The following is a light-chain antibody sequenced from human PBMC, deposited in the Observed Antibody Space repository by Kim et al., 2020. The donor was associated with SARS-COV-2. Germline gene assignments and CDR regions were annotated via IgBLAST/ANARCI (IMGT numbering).Light chain of an antibody. Sequence: QSALTQPASVSGSPGQSITISCTGTTSDVGGYNYVSWYQQHPGKAPKLMIYDVSHRPSGVSNRFSGSESGNTASLTISGLQAADEADYYCSSYTGSSTLYVFGTGTKVTVL. V-gene: IGLV2-14*03. CDR3: SSYTGSSTLYV. CDR1: TSDVGGYNY. CDR2: DVS. J-gene: IGLJ1*01.